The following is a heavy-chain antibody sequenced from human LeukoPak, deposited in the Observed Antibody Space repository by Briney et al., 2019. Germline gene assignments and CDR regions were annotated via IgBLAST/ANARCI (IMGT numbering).Heavy chain of an antibody. CDR3: AKAPARRYDILTGGPDY. D-gene: IGHD3-9*01. Sequence: GRSLRLSCAASGFTFDDYAMHWVRQAPGKGLGWVSGISWNSGSIGYADSVKGRFTISRDNAKNSLYLQMNSLRAEDTALYYCAKAPARRYDILTGGPDYWGQGTLVTVSS. J-gene: IGHJ4*02. V-gene: IGHV3-9*01. CDR1: GFTFDDYA. CDR2: ISWNSGSI.